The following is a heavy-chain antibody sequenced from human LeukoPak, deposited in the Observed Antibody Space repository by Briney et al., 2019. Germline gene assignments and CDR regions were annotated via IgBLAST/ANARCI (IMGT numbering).Heavy chain of an antibody. V-gene: IGHV3-7*01. Sequence: GGSLRLSCAASGFTFSSYWMSWVRQAPGKGLEWVANIKQDGSEKYYVDSVKGRFTISRDNAKNSLYLQINSLRAEDTAVYYCARDLYYDFWSGYYQYYYGMDVWGQGTTVTVSS. D-gene: IGHD3-3*01. CDR3: ARDLYYDFWSGYYQYYYGMDV. J-gene: IGHJ6*02. CDR2: IKQDGSEK. CDR1: GFTFSSYW.